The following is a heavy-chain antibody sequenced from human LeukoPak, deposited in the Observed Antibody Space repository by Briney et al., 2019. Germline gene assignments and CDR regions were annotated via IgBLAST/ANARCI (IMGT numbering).Heavy chain of an antibody. V-gene: IGHV3-30*02. CDR3: ARGDIVGADFDY. CDR2: IRYDGSNK. Sequence: GGSLRLSCAASGFTFSSYGMHWVRQAPGKGLEWVAFIRYDGSNKYYADSVKGRFTISRDNAKNSLYLQMNSLRAEDTAVYYCARGDIVGADFDYWGQGTLVTVSS. CDR1: GFTFSSYG. D-gene: IGHD1-26*01. J-gene: IGHJ4*02.